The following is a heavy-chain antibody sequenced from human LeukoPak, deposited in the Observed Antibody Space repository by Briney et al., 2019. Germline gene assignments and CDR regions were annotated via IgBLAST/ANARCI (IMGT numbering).Heavy chain of an antibody. Sequence: SETLSLTCTVSGGSISSSSYSWGWIRQPPGKGLEWIGSIYYSGSTYYNPSLKSRVTISVDTSKNQFSLKLSSVTAADTAVYYCARSPGITIFGVVIPSYYYGMDVWGQGTTVTVSS. D-gene: IGHD3-3*01. CDR1: GGSISSSSYS. J-gene: IGHJ6*02. CDR2: IYYSGST. CDR3: ARSPGITIFGVVIPSYYYGMDV. V-gene: IGHV4-39*01.